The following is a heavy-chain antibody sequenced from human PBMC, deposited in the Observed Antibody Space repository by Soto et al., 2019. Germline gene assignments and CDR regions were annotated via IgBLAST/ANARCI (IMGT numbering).Heavy chain of an antibody. D-gene: IGHD1-1*01. V-gene: IGHV3-66*01. CDR3: AGDSEYYWRFLDY. CDR2: ISSGGST. CDR1: GFTVSSNY. J-gene: IGHJ4*02. Sequence: EVQLVESGGGLVQRRGSLRLSCAASGFTVSSNYMIWVRQAPGKGLEWVSVISSGGSTYYADSVKGRFTISRDNSNNTLYLQMNSLRAEDTAVYYCAGDSEYYWRFLDYWGQGTLVTVSS.